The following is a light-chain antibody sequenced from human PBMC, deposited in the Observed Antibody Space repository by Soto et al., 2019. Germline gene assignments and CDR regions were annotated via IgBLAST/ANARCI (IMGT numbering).Light chain of an antibody. CDR2: GAS. Sequence: EIVMTQSPVTLSVSPGERATLSCRASQSVSNIYIAWYQQKPGQAPRVLIYGASRRATGIPDRFSGSGSGTDFTLTISRLEPEDFAVYYCQQYGSSPITFGQGTRLEI. CDR1: QSVSNIY. V-gene: IGKV3-20*01. CDR3: QQYGSSPIT. J-gene: IGKJ5*01.